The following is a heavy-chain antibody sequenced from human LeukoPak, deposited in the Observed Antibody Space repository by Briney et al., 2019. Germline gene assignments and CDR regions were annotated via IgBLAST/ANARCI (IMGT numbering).Heavy chain of an antibody. CDR2: IYSGGST. CDR1: GFTVSSNY. Sequence: PGGSLRLSCAASGFTVSSNYMSWVRQAPGKGLEWVSVIYSGGSTYYADSVKGRFTISRDNSKNTLYLQMNSLRAEDTAVYYCARDPRYYYGSGSYYYMDAWGKGTTVTISS. J-gene: IGHJ6*03. D-gene: IGHD3-10*01. CDR3: ARDPRYYYGSGSYYYMDA. V-gene: IGHV3-66*01.